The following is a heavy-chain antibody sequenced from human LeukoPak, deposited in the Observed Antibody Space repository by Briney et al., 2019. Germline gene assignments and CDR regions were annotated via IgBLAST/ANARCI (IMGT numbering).Heavy chain of an antibody. CDR3: ARAPGLTVTHYYYYYMDV. D-gene: IGHD4-11*01. J-gene: IGHJ6*03. Sequence: SETLSLTCTVSGGSISSGDYYWSWIRQSPGKGLEWIGHVYYSGSTNYNPSLQSRVTILIDTSKNQFSLKLSSVTAAGTAVYYCARAPGLTVTHYYYYYMDVWGKGTTVTVSS. CDR1: GGSISSGDYY. CDR2: VYYSGST. V-gene: IGHV4-30-4*01.